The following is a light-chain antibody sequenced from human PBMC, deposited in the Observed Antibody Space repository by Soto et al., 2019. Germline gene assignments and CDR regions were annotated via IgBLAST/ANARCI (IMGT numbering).Light chain of an antibody. V-gene: IGKV1-39*01. Sequence: IQMTQSPSCLSASVGNRVTITCRTSQSIDNYLNWYQQKPGKAPKLLMYAASTLPSGVPYRFSGSGSETDFTLTISSLQPEDLATYYCQQSYTTLFTFGPGTKVDIK. CDR3: QQSYTTLFT. CDR2: AAS. J-gene: IGKJ3*01. CDR1: QSIDNY.